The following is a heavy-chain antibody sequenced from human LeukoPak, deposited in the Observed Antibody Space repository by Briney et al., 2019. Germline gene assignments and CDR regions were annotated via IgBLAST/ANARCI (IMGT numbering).Heavy chain of an antibody. CDR3: ARDSGYYGDFTYYYGMDV. Sequence: GASVKVSCKASGGTFSSYAISWVRQAPGQGLEWMGRIIPILGIANYAQKFQGRVTITAGKSTSTAYMELSSLRSEDTAVYYCARDSGYYGDFTYYYGMDVWGQGTTVTVSS. CDR2: IIPILGIA. D-gene: IGHD4-17*01. J-gene: IGHJ6*02. V-gene: IGHV1-69*04. CDR1: GGTFSSYA.